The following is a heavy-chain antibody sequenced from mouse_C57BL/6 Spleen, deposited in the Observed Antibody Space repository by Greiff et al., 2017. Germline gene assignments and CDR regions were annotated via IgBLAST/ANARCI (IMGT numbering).Heavy chain of an antibody. V-gene: IGHV3-1*01. D-gene: IGHD1-1*01. J-gene: IGHJ1*03. Sequence: EVKVVESGPGMVKPSQSLSLTCTVTGYSITSGYDWHWIRHFPGNKLEWMGYISYSGSTNYNPSLKSRISITHDTSKNHFFLKLNSVTTEDTATYYCARETTGGYFDVWGTGTTVTVSS. CDR3: ARETTGGYFDV. CDR1: GYSITSGYD. CDR2: ISYSGST.